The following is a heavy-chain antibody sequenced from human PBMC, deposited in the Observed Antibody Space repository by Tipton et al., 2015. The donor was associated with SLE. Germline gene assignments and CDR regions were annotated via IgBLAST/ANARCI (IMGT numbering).Heavy chain of an antibody. CDR1: GFTFSRYD. D-gene: IGHD6-19*01. CDR3: ARDLGLGTGDY. Sequence: GSLRLSCAASGFTFSRYDMHWVRQAPGKGLEYVSAISSNGGSTYYANSVKGRFTISRDNSKNTLYLQMGSLRAEDMAVYYCARDLGLGTGDYWGQGTLVTVSS. CDR2: ISSNGGST. J-gene: IGHJ4*02. V-gene: IGHV3-64*01.